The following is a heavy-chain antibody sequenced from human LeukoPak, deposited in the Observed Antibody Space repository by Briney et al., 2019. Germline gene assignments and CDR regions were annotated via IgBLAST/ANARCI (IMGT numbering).Heavy chain of an antibody. CDR3: VNGVVNAYRFDY. Sequence: PGGSLRLSCAASENTFTNYWMTWVRQAPGKGLEWVASLKQDGSQKFYVDSVKGRFTISRDNAKNSLYLQMNSLRAEDTAVYYCVNGVVNAYRFDYWGQGTLVTVSS. CDR2: LKQDGSQK. D-gene: IGHD3-3*01. CDR1: ENTFTNYW. V-gene: IGHV3-7*01. J-gene: IGHJ4*02.